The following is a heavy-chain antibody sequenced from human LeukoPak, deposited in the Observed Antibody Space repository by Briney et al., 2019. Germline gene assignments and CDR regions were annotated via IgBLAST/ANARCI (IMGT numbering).Heavy chain of an antibody. V-gene: IGHV3-53*01. D-gene: IGHD3-10*01. J-gene: IGHJ4*02. CDR1: GFIVSNNY. CDR2: VYSGGST. Sequence: PGGSLRLSCAASGFIVSNNYMSWVRQAPGKGLEWVSVVYSGGSTYYADSVKGRFTISRDNSKNTVYLQINSLRAEDTAVYYCARKDLHRGVDYWGQGTLVTVSS. CDR3: ARKDLHRGVDY.